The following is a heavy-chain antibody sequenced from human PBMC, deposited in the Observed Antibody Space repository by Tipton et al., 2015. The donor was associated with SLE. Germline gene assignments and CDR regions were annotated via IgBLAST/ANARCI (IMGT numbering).Heavy chain of an antibody. CDR3: ARHGNQDY. D-gene: IGHD4-23*01. Sequence: TLSLTCTVSGGSISSSSYYWGWIRQPPGKGLEWIGRINYSGSTYYNPTLKSRVTISVDTSKNQISLKLSCVTAADTAVYYCARHGNQDYWGQGTLVTVSS. J-gene: IGHJ4*02. V-gene: IGHV4-39*01. CDR2: INYSGST. CDR1: GGSISSSSYY.